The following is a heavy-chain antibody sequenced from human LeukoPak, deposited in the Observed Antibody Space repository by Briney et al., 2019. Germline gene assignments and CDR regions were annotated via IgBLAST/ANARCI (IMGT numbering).Heavy chain of an antibody. V-gene: IGHV4-30-4*07. Sequence: SETLSLTCAVSGGSIASGDYSWSWIRQPPGKGLEWIGYIYYSGSTYYNPSLKSRLSISVDKSKNQFPLKLSSVTAADTAVYYCAREDYDDSGAWYFDLWGRGTLVTVSS. CDR1: GGSIASGDYS. CDR3: AREDYDDSGAWYFDL. D-gene: IGHD3-3*01. J-gene: IGHJ2*01. CDR2: IYYSGST.